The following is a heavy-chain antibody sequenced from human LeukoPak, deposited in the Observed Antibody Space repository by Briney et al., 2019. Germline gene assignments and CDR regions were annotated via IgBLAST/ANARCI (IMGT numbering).Heavy chain of an antibody. Sequence: PGRSLRLSCAASGFTFDDYAMHWVRQAPGKGLEWVSIISWNSDYIDYADSVKGRFTISRDNAKNSLYLQMHSLRAEDTALYFCAKGSGWSVFDYWGQGALVTVSS. V-gene: IGHV3-9*01. CDR1: GFTFDDYA. D-gene: IGHD6-19*01. CDR3: AKGSGWSVFDY. CDR2: ISWNSDYI. J-gene: IGHJ4*02.